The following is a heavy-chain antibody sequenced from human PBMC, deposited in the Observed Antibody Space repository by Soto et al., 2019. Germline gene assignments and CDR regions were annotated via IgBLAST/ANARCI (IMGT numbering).Heavy chain of an antibody. J-gene: IGHJ4*02. CDR2: INHSGST. Sequence: QVQLQQWGAGLLKPSETLSLTCAVYGGSFSGYYWSWIRQPPGKGLEWIGEINHSGSTNYNPSLKSRVTISVDPSKNQFSRKLSPVAAADTAVYYCARGPASFDYWGQGTLVTVSS. V-gene: IGHV4-34*01. CDR3: ARGPASFDY. CDR1: GGSFSGYY.